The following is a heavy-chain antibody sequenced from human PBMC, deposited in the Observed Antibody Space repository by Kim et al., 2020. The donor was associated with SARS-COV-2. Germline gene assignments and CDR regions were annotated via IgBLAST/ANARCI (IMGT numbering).Heavy chain of an antibody. CDR3: ATRYCSSTSCYTSFTYYYYYMDV. CDR2: IIPILGIA. Sequence: SVKVSCKASGGTFSRYAISWVRQAPGQGFEWIGRIIPILGIANYAQKFQGRVTITADKSTSTAYMELSSLRSEDTAVYYCATRYCSSTSCYTSFTYYYYYMDVWGKGTTVTVSS. V-gene: IGHV1-69*04. CDR1: GGTFSRYA. J-gene: IGHJ6*03. D-gene: IGHD2-2*02.